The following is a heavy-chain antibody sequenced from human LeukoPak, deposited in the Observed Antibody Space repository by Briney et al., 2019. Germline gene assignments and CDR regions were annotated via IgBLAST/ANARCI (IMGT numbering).Heavy chain of an antibody. J-gene: IGHJ4*02. CDR1: GYTFTGYY. CDR3: ARGAIQLWLIGSGYFDY. Sequence: ASVKVSCKASGYTFTGYYMHWVRQAPGQGLEWMGWINPNSGGTNYAQKFQGWVTMTRDTSISTAYMELSRLRSDDTAVYYCARGAIQLWLIGSGYFDYWGQGTLVTVSS. D-gene: IGHD5-18*01. CDR2: INPNSGGT. V-gene: IGHV1-2*04.